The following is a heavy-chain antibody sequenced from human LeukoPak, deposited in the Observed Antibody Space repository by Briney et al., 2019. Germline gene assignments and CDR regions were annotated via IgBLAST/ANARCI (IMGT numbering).Heavy chain of an antibody. CDR2: ISWDGGST. Sequence: GGSLRLSCAASGFTFDDYTMHWVRQAPGKGLEWVSLISWDGGSTYYADSVKGRFTISRDNSKNSLYLQMNSLRTEDTALYYYAKGGYCSSTSCLDYWGQGTLVTVSS. D-gene: IGHD2-2*01. CDR1: GFTFDDYT. V-gene: IGHV3-43*01. J-gene: IGHJ4*02. CDR3: AKGGYCSSTSCLDY.